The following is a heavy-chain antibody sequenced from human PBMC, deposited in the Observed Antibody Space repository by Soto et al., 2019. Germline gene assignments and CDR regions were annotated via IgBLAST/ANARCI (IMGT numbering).Heavy chain of an antibody. V-gene: IGHV3-9*01. J-gene: IGHJ3*02. CDR1: GLTFDDYA. D-gene: IGHD1-26*01. CDR2: LSWNSGII. CDR3: VKDREVGVHGEAFDT. Sequence: EGQLVESGGDLVQPGRSLRLSCAVSGLTFDDYAMHWVRQAPGKGLEWVSGLSWNSGIILYADSVRGRFTISRDNAKNSLYLQMNSLTAEYTVLYYCVKDREVGVHGEAFDTWGQGTMVTVSS.